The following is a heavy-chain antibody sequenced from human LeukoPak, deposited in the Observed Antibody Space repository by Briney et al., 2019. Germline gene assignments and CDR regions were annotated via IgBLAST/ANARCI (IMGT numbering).Heavy chain of an antibody. Sequence: SETLSLTCTLPGGSISSGSYYWSWIRQPAGKGLEWIGRIYTSGSTNYNPSLKSRVTISVDTSKNQFSLKLSSVTAADTAVYYCAREGYYYDSSGYTRYYYYYGMDVWGQGTTVTVSS. CDR2: IYTSGST. J-gene: IGHJ6*02. V-gene: IGHV4-61*02. CDR3: AREGYYYDSSGYTRYYYYYGMDV. CDR1: GGSISSGSYY. D-gene: IGHD3-22*01.